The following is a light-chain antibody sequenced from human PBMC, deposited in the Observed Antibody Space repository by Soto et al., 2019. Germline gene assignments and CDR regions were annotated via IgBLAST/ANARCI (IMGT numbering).Light chain of an antibody. J-gene: IGKJ5*01. CDR1: QSISRN. CDR3: QQSYTTASIT. V-gene: IGKV1-39*01. Sequence: DIQMTQSPSSLSASVGDRVTITCRASQSISRNLNWYQHKPGKAPKLLIYAASSLQNGVPSRFSGGGSGTEFTLSISSLQPEDFGTYSCQQSYTTASITFGQGTRLEMK. CDR2: AAS.